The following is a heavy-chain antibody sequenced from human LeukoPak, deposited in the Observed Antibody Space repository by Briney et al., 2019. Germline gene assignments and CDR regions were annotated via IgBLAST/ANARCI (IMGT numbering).Heavy chain of an antibody. CDR3: ARSIETAMDDAFDI. V-gene: IGHV3-9*01. CDR2: ISWNSGSI. D-gene: IGHD5-18*01. CDR1: GFTFDDYA. Sequence: GGSLRLSCAASGFTFDDYAMHWVRQAPGKGLEWVSGISWNSGSIGYADSVKGRFTISRDNSKNTLYLQMNSLRAEDTAVYYCARSIETAMDDAFDIWGQGTMVTVSS. J-gene: IGHJ3*02.